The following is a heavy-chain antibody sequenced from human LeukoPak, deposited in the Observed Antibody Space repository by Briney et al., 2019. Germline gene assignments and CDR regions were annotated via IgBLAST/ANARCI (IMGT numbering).Heavy chain of an antibody. CDR3: ARSASPLTIFGVVSYYFDY. D-gene: IGHD3-3*01. Sequence: SVTVSFTGSGGTFSIYAIRWVRQAPGQGLEWMGGIIPIFGTANYAQKFQGRVTITTDESTSTAYMELSSLRSEDTAVYYCARSASPLTIFGVVSYYFDYWGQGTLVTVSS. CDR2: IIPIFGTA. V-gene: IGHV1-69*05. CDR1: GGTFSIYA. J-gene: IGHJ4*02.